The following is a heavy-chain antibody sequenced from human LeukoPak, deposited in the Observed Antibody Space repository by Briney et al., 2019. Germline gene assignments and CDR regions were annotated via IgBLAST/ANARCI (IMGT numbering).Heavy chain of an antibody. D-gene: IGHD3-22*01. J-gene: IGHJ3*02. CDR2: ISGSGGST. Sequence: QPGGSLRLSCAASGFTFNSYAMSWVRQAPGKGLEWVSAISGSGGSTYYADSVKGRFTISRDNSKNTLYLQMNSLRAEDTAVYYCAKERDSSGYHHDAFDIWGQGTMVTVSS. CDR3: AKERDSSGYHHDAFDI. CDR1: GFTFNSYA. V-gene: IGHV3-23*01.